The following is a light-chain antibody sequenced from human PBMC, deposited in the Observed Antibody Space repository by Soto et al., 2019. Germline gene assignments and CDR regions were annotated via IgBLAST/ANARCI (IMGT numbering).Light chain of an antibody. V-gene: IGKV1-39*01. J-gene: IGKJ2*01. Sequence: DIQMTQSPSSLSASLGDRVTIICRASQSIGSSLLWYQQKPGTAPRVLIYGASSLHSGVPSRFSGSGSGTYFTLTITSLQPEDFATYFSQHSYHSPDSFGQETRL. CDR1: QSIGSS. CDR2: GAS. CDR3: QHSYHSPDS.